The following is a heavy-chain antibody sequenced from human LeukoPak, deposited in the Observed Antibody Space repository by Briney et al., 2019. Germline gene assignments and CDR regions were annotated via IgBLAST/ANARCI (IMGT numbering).Heavy chain of an antibody. CDR1: GFTFSSYA. D-gene: IGHD3-22*01. J-gene: IGHJ4*02. Sequence: GGSLRLSCAASGFTFSSYAMSWVRQAPGKGLEWVSAISGSGGSTYYADSVKGRFTISRDNSKNTLYLQMNSLRAEDTAVHYCAKDQLGYYDSSGYSYWGQGTLVTVSS. CDR3: AKDQLGYYDSSGYSY. V-gene: IGHV3-23*01. CDR2: ISGSGGST.